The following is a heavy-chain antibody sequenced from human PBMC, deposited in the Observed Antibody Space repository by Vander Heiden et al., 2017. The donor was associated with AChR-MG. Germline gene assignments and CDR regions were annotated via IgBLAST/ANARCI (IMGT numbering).Heavy chain of an antibody. D-gene: IGHD2-2*01. V-gene: IGHV3-21*01. CDR2: ISSSSSYI. Sequence: EVQLVESGGGLVKPGGSLRLSCAASGFTFSSYSMNWVRQAPGKGLEWVSSISSSSSYIYYADSVKGRFTISRDNAKNSLYLQMNSLRAEDTAVYYCARAGLGYCSSTSCYLVYWGQGTLVTVSS. CDR1: GFTFSSYS. CDR3: ARAGLGYCSSTSCYLVY. J-gene: IGHJ4*02.